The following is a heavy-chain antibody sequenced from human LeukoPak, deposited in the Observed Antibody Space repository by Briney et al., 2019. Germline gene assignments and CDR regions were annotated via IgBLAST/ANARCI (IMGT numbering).Heavy chain of an antibody. J-gene: IGHJ5*02. Sequence: GASVKVSCKASGYTFTGYYMHWVRQAPGQGLEWMGCINHDSGGTNYALKFQGRVTMTRDTSISTAYMELSRLRSDDTAVYYCARASVVPAAMNAHNWFDPWGQGTLVTVSS. CDR3: ARASVVPAAMNAHNWFDP. CDR2: INHDSGGT. V-gene: IGHV1-2*02. D-gene: IGHD2-2*01. CDR1: GYTFTGYY.